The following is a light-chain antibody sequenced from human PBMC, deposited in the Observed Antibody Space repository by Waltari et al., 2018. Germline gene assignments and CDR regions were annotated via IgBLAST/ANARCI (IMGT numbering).Light chain of an antibody. CDR3: QKYTSAPRT. Sequence: DIQMTQSPSSLSAFVGDRVTITCRASQDISHYLAWYQQRPGQVPRLLIYEASTLQSVVPSRFSGSGSGTDFTLIISSLQPEDVATYYCQKYTSAPRTFGPGTKIEIK. J-gene: IGKJ3*01. CDR1: QDISHY. V-gene: IGKV1-27*01. CDR2: EAS.